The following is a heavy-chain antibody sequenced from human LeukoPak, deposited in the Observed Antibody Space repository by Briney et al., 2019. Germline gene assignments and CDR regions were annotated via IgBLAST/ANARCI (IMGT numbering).Heavy chain of an antibody. CDR2: ISSSSSYI. CDR3: AREPYGDYENNYGMDV. Sequence: PGGSLRLSCAASGFTFSSYSMNWVRQAPGKGLELVSSISSSSSYIYYADSVKGRFTISRDNAKNSLYLQMNSLRAEDTAVYYCAREPYGDYENNYGMDVWGQGTTVTVSS. J-gene: IGHJ6*02. CDR1: GFTFSSYS. D-gene: IGHD4-17*01. V-gene: IGHV3-21*01.